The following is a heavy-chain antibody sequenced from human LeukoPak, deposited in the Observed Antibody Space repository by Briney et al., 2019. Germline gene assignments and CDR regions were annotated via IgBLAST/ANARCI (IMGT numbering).Heavy chain of an antibody. CDR2: ISSSSSTI. CDR1: GFTFSSYS. CDR3: AREVLGYYDFWSGPNGPDALDI. J-gene: IGHJ3*02. V-gene: IGHV3-48*01. Sequence: GGSLRLSCAASGFTFSSYSMNWVRQAPGKGLEWVSYISSSSSTIYYADSVKGRFTISRDNAKNSLYLQMNSLRAEDTAVYYCAREVLGYYDFWSGPNGPDALDIWGQGTMVTVSS. D-gene: IGHD3-3*01.